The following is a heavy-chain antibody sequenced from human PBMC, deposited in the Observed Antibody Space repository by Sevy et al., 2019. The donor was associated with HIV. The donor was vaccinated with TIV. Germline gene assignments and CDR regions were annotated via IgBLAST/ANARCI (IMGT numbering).Heavy chain of an antibody. D-gene: IGHD6-19*01. CDR3: ARGGGNGWYYFDY. CDR1: GGTFSRYG. Sequence: ASVKVSCKASGGTFSRYGISWVRQAPGQGLEWRGGIIPILGTVNDAQKFQGRVTITADESTKKAYMELSSLRSEDTAVYYCARGGGNGWYYFDYWCQETLVTVSS. CDR2: IIPILGTV. V-gene: IGHV1-69*13. J-gene: IGHJ4*02.